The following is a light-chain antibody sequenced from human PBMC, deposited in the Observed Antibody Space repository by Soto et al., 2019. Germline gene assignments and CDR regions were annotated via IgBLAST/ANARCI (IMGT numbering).Light chain of an antibody. CDR3: SSSGGRDNLM. Sequence: QSALTQPPSASGSPGQSVTISCTGTSSDIGAYNYVSWFQQHPGEAPKLIISEVNKRPSGVPDRFSGSKSGNTASLTVSGLQAEDEADYYCSSSGGRDNLMFGGGTKVTV. V-gene: IGLV2-8*01. J-gene: IGLJ3*02. CDR2: EVN. CDR1: SSDIGAYNY.